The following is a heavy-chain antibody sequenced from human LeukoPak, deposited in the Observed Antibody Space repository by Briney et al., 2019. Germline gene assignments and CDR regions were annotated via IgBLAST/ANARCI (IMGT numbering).Heavy chain of an antibody. J-gene: IGHJ4*02. CDR3: ARVGRVATITNY. CDR1: GYTFTGYY. V-gene: IGHV1-2*06. D-gene: IGHD5-12*01. CDR2: TNPNSGGT. Sequence: GASVKVSCKASGYTFTGYYMHWVRQAPGQGLEWMGRTNPNSGGTNYAQKVQGRVTMTRDTSISTAYMELSRLRSDDTAVYYCARVGRVATITNYWGQGTLVTVSS.